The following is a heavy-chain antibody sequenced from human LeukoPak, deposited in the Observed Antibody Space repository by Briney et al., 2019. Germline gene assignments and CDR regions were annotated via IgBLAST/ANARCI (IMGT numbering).Heavy chain of an antibody. Sequence: GGSLRLSCAASGFTFNDYYMSWIRQAPGKGLEWLSYINIGGTNTHYADSVKGRFTISRDNAKKSLYLEMNNLRAEDTAVYYCATDVAGFDTWGQGVLVTVSS. CDR2: INIGGTNT. J-gene: IGHJ5*02. CDR1: GFTFNDYY. CDR3: ATDVAGFDT. V-gene: IGHV3-11*01.